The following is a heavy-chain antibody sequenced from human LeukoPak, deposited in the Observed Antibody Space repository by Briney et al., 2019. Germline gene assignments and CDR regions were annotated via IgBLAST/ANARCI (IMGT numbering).Heavy chain of an antibody. CDR2: ISGSGGST. CDR3: AEDEIVVVPAAPIDY. Sequence: VGSLRLSCAASGFTFSSYAMSWVRQAPGKGLEWVSAISGSGGSTYYADSVKGRFTISRDNSKNTLYLQMNSLRAEDTAVYYCAEDEIVVVPAAPIDYWGQETLVTVSS. CDR1: GFTFSSYA. D-gene: IGHD2-2*01. J-gene: IGHJ4*02. V-gene: IGHV3-23*01.